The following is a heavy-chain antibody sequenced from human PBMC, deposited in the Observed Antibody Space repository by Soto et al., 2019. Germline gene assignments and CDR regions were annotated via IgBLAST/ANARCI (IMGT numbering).Heavy chain of an antibody. CDR2: IFWDDDK. Sequence: SGPTLVNPTQTLTLTCSFSGCSLTTSGVGVGWVRQSREKTLEWLALIFWDDDKRYSPSLRSRLTIAKDTSKNQVVLTLTNVEPVDTATYYCARILTATGGHFDSWGQGALVTVSS. CDR3: ARILTATGGHFDS. J-gene: IGHJ4*02. CDR1: GCSLTTSGVG. V-gene: IGHV2-5*02. D-gene: IGHD2-8*02.